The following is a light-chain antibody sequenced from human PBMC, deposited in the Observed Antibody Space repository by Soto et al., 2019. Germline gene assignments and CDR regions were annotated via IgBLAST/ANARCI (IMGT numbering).Light chain of an antibody. CDR2: EVS. CDR1: SSDVGGYNF. V-gene: IGLV2-14*03. Sequence: SGLTQPASVFGSPGQSITLSCTGTSSDVGGYNFVSWYQQHPGKAPKLMIYEVSSRPSGVSNRFSGSKSGNTASLTISGLEPEDEADYYCSSYTTSTTVVFGTGTKVTVL. CDR3: SSYTTSTTVV. J-gene: IGLJ1*01.